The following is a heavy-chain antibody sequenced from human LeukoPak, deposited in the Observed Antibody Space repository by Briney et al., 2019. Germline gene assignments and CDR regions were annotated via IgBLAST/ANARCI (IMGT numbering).Heavy chain of an antibody. Sequence: PSETLSLTCTISGGSVSDYYWSWIRQSPGKGLEWIGYIYYTGSTTYNPSLKSRVTISVHTSKNQFSLKLSSVTAADTAVYYCATSSGWYGWFDPWGQGTLVTVSS. CDR2: IYYTGST. J-gene: IGHJ5*02. V-gene: IGHV4-59*02. CDR1: GGSVSDYY. CDR3: ATSSGWYGWFDP. D-gene: IGHD6-19*01.